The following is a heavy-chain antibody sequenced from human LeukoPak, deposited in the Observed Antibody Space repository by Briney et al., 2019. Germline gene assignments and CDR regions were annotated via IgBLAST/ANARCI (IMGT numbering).Heavy chain of an antibody. CDR3: ARVLAYCGGDCFETDY. CDR2: INPNSGGT. D-gene: IGHD2-21*01. J-gene: IGHJ4*02. CDR1: GYTLTELS. V-gene: IGHV1-2*02. Sequence: ASVKVSCKVSGYTLTELSKHWVRQAPGQGLEWMGWINPNSGGTNYAQKFQGRVTMTRDTSISTAYMELSRLRSDDTAVYYCARVLAYCGGDCFETDYWGQGTLVTVSS.